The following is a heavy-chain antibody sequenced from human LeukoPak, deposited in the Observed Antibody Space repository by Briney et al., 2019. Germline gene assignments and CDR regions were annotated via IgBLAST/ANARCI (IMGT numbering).Heavy chain of an antibody. CDR1: GGSISTTSYY. Sequence: SETLSLTCTVSGGSISTTSYYWGWIRQPPGKGLEWVGSIYYSGITYYNPSLQSRVTISVDTSKNQLSLRLISVTAADTAVYYCARGLYSTGWYEFDYWGQGTLVTVSS. CDR3: ARGLYSTGWYEFDY. V-gene: IGHV4-39*01. D-gene: IGHD6-19*01. CDR2: IYYSGIT. J-gene: IGHJ4*02.